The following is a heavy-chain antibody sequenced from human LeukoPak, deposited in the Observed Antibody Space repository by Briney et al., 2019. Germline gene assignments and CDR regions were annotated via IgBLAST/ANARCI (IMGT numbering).Heavy chain of an antibody. CDR2: IKQDGSET. J-gene: IGHJ4*02. Sequence: GGSLRLSCAASGFTFSSYWMSWVREAPGKGLEWVANIKQDGSETYYVDSVKGRFNISRDNAKNSLFLQMNSLRGEDTAVYYCARSGGRGSGWAYWGQGILVTVSS. D-gene: IGHD6-25*01. V-gene: IGHV3-7*01. CDR1: GFTFSSYW. CDR3: ARSGGRGSGWAY.